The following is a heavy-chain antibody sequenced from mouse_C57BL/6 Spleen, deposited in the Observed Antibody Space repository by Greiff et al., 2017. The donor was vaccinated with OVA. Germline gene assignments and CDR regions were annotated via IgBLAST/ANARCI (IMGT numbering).Heavy chain of an antibody. CDR1: GFTFSDYG. D-gene: IGHD4-1*02. CDR2: ISNLAYSI. CDR3: ARHEGQLGRDAMDY. V-gene: IGHV5-15*01. J-gene: IGHJ4*01. Sequence: EVKLIESGGGLVQPGGSLKLSCAASGFTFSDYGMAWVRQAPRKGPEWVAFISNLAYSIYYADTVTGRFTISRENAKNTLYLEMSSLRSEDTAMYYCARHEGQLGRDAMDYWGQGTSVTVSS.